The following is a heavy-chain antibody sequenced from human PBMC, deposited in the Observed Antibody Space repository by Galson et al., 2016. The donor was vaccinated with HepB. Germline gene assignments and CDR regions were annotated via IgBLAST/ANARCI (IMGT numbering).Heavy chain of an antibody. D-gene: IGHD4-11*01. J-gene: IGHJ5*02. CDR3: AAQDMTTLPT. CDR2: INEGGRT. Sequence: SETLSLTCAVSGGSFSAYYWSWIRQPPGKGLEWTGAINEGGRTTYHPSLKSRFSLSVDRSKNQFSLNLNPVTAADTAVYFCAAQDMTTLPTWGQGTLVTVSS. V-gene: IGHV4-34*01. CDR1: GGSFSAYY.